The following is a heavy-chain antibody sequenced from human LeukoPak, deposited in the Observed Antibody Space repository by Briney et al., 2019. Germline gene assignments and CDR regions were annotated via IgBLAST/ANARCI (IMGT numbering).Heavy chain of an antibody. Sequence: SETLSLTCTVSGDSISTSKSYWGWIRQPPLKGLEWIGSIYYTGNTYYNASLKSRVTISVDTSKNQFSLKLSSVTAADTAVFYCARGIGSGYLNWFDSWGQGTLVTVSS. J-gene: IGHJ5*01. D-gene: IGHD3-3*01. CDR2: IYYTGNT. CDR3: ARGIGSGYLNWFDS. V-gene: IGHV4-39*07. CDR1: GDSISTSKSY.